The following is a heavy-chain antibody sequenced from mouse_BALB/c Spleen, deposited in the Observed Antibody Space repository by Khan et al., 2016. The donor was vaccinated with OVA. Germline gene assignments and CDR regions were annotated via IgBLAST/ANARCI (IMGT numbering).Heavy chain of an antibody. CDR1: GYSFVNYW. CDR2: INPSTDYT. V-gene: IGHV1-7*01. CDR3: TGLGNSYDITFVY. D-gene: IGHD1-1*01. J-gene: IGHJ2*01. Sequence: QVQLQQSGAELAKPGASVKMSCKASGYSFVNYWIHWVKQRPGQGLEWIGYINPSTDYTEYNQKFKEKATSTAEKSSSTAYMQLSSLTSEDSAVYHCTGLGNSYDITFVYWGQGTTLTVSS.